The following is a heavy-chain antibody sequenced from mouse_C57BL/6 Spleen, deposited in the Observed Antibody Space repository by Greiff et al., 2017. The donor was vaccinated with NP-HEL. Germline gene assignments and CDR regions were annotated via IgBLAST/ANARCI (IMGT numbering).Heavy chain of an antibody. Sequence: QVHVKQSGAELVRPGTSVKMSCKASGYTFTNYWIGWAKQRPGHGLEWIGDIYPGGGYTNYNEKFKGKATLTADKSSSTAYMQFSSLTSEDSAIYYCARGDYDEGGYYAMDYWGQGTSVTVSS. J-gene: IGHJ4*01. CDR3: ARGDYDEGGYYAMDY. V-gene: IGHV1-63*01. D-gene: IGHD2-4*01. CDR1: GYTFTNYW. CDR2: IYPGGGYT.